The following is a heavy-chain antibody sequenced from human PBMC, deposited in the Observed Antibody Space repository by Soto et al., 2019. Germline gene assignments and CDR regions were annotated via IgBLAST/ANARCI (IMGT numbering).Heavy chain of an antibody. CDR2: IYPGDSDT. D-gene: IGHD3-3*01. CDR3: ARHQYYDFWSGYYTGPDSEHNWFDP. CDR1: GYSFTSYW. V-gene: IGHV5-51*01. J-gene: IGHJ5*02. Sequence: GESLKISCKGSGYSFTSYWIGWVRQMPGKGLEWMGIIYPGDSDTRYSPSFQGQVTISADKSISTAYLQWSSLKASDTAMYYCARHQYYDFWSGYYTGPDSEHNWFDPWGQGTLVTVSS.